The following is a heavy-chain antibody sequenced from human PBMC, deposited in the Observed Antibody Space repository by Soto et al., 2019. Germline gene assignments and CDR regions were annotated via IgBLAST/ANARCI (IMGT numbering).Heavy chain of an antibody. D-gene: IGHD3-10*01. J-gene: IGHJ4*02. CDR3: ARDATNYGSGSGYFDY. CDR2: IYHSGST. V-gene: IGHV4-4*02. Sequence: SYTPSLTCAVCGGSISSSNWWGWVRQPPGKGLEWIGEIYHSGSTNYNPSLKSRVTISVDKSKNQFSLKLSSVTAADTAVYYCARDATNYGSGSGYFDYWGQGTLVTVSS. CDR1: GGSISSSNW.